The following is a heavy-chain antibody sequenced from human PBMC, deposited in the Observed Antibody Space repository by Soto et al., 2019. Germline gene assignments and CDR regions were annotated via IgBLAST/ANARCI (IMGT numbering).Heavy chain of an antibody. Sequence: QVQLQESGPGLVKPSETLSLTCTVSGGSISSVNYRWSWIRQSPDKGLEWIGQIYNGGSTYNNPSLKSRVTISVDTSKNQFSLKLSSVSAADTAVYYCARGPSGDKVDYWGQGTLVTVSS. CDR2: IYNGGST. CDR3: ARGPSGDKVDY. V-gene: IGHV4-30-4*01. D-gene: IGHD7-27*01. CDR1: GGSISSVNYR. J-gene: IGHJ4*02.